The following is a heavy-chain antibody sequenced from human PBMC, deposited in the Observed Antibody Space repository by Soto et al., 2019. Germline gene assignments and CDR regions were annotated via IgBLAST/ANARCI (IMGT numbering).Heavy chain of an antibody. CDR1: GFNFSTYW. V-gene: IGHV3-74*01. J-gene: IGHJ4*02. D-gene: IGHD1-26*01. CDR3: TRDGGGRYYGGFDN. Sequence: EVHLVESGGGLVQPGGCLRLSCATSGFNFSTYWVHWVRQVPGKGLVWVSRINSAGTITDYADSVKGRFTTSRDNAKKTLYLEMNSLRADDTAIYYCTRDGGGRYYGGFDNWGQGTLVTVSS. CDR2: INSAGTIT.